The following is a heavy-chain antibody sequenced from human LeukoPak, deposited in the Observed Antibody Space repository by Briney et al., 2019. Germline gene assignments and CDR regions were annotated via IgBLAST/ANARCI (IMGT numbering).Heavy chain of an antibody. J-gene: IGHJ3*02. CDR1: GYTFTSYG. Sequence: ASVKVSCKASGYTFTSYGISWVRQAPGQGLEWMGWISAYNGNTNYAQKLQGRVTMTTDTSTSTAHMELRSLRSDDTAVYYCARHPAGLNAFDIWGQGTMVTVSS. D-gene: IGHD2-8*01. V-gene: IGHV1-18*01. CDR3: ARHPAGLNAFDI. CDR2: ISAYNGNT.